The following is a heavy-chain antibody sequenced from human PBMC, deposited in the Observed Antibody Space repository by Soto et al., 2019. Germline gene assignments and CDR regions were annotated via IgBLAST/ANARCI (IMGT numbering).Heavy chain of an antibody. Sequence: QVQLVQSGAEVKKPGSSVKVSCKASGGTFSSYAISWVRQAPGQGLEWMGGIIPIFGTANYAQKFQGRVTITADKSTSTASRELSSLRSDDTAVYYCAREGPNSGTADYWGQGTLVTVSS. CDR2: IIPIFGTA. J-gene: IGHJ4*02. D-gene: IGHD1-1*01. V-gene: IGHV1-69*06. CDR3: AREGPNSGTADY. CDR1: GGTFSSYA.